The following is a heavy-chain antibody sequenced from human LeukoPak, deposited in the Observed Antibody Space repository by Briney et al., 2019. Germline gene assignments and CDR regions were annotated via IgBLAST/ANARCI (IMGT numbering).Heavy chain of an antibody. V-gene: IGHV3-23*01. J-gene: IGHJ4*02. CDR2: IRGSGDLT. Sequence: GGSLRLSCATSGFTFSSYAMSWVRQAPGKGLEWVPAIRGSGDLTYYADSVKGRFTVARDNSKTTLYLQMNSLRAEDTAVYYCAKVRGYSYANEYHFDSWGQGILVTVSS. D-gene: IGHD5-18*01. CDR3: AKVRGYSYANEYHFDS. CDR1: GFTFSSYA.